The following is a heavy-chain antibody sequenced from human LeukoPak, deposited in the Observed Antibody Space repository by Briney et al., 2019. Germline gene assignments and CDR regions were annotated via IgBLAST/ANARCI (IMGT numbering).Heavy chain of an antibody. D-gene: IGHD2-21*02. Sequence: GASVKVSCKASGYTFTSYGISWVRQAPGQGLEWMGWISAYNGNTNYAQKFQGRVTMTRDTSTSTVYMELSSLRSDDTAVYYCARDGLDCGGDCYLTGPRDYWGQGTLVTVSS. V-gene: IGHV1-18*01. CDR3: ARDGLDCGGDCYLTGPRDY. J-gene: IGHJ4*02. CDR1: GYTFTSYG. CDR2: ISAYNGNT.